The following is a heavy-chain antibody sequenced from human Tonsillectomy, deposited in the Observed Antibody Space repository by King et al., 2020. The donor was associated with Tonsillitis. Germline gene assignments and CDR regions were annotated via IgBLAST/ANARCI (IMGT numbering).Heavy chain of an antibody. Sequence: QLVQSGAEVKKPGSSVKVSCKASGGTFSSYAISWVRQAPGQGLEWMGRIIPILGIANYAQKFQGRVMITADKSTSTAYMELSSLGSEDTAVYYCARTSITLSDFWSGQYYFDYWGQGTLVTVSS. J-gene: IGHJ4*02. D-gene: IGHD3-3*01. CDR3: ARTSITLSDFWSGQYYFDY. CDR1: GGTFSSYA. CDR2: IIPILGIA. V-gene: IGHV1-69*09.